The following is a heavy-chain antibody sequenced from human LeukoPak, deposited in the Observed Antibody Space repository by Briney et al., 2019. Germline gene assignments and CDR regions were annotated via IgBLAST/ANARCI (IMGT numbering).Heavy chain of an antibody. J-gene: IGHJ3*02. CDR3: ARPGGYAFDM. Sequence: GTSLRLSCAASGFNFRGYAFHWVRQAPGKGPEWMAFITYDGTDTYYADSVKGRFTLSRDNSQNTLYLQMNSLRAADTAVYYCARPGGYAFDMWGQGTMVTVSS. CDR1: GFNFRGYA. D-gene: IGHD3-16*01. V-gene: IGHV3-30*04. CDR2: ITYDGTDT.